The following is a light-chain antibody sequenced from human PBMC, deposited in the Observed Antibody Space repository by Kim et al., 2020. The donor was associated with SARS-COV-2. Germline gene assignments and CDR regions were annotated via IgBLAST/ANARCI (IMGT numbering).Light chain of an antibody. J-gene: IGKJ2*01. Sequence: SASVGDRVTITCRASQSINSWLAWYQQKPGKAPKLLIYAASSLESGVTSRFSGSGSGTEFTLTITSLQPDDFATYYCQQYNYYPYTFGQGTKLEI. CDR2: AAS. V-gene: IGKV1-5*01. CDR1: QSINSW. CDR3: QQYNYYPYT.